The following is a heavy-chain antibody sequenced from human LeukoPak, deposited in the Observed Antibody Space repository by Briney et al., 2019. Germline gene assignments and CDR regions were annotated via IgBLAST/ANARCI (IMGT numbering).Heavy chain of an antibody. Sequence: GGSLRLSCAASKFTFRTYGMHWVRQAPGKWLEWVAFIRYDGSNKYYADSVKGRFTISRDNSKNTLYLQMNSLRPEDTAVFFCASEGVNNWFDPWGQGTLVTISS. D-gene: IGHD3-3*01. CDR2: IRYDGSNK. CDR1: KFTFRTYG. V-gene: IGHV3-30*02. CDR3: ASEGVNNWFDP. J-gene: IGHJ5*02.